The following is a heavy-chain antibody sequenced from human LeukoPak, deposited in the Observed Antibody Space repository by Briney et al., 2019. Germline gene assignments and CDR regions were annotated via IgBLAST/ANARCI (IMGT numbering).Heavy chain of an antibody. D-gene: IGHD2-21*02. CDR3: TTDMDIVVVTAIPNWFDP. Sequence: TAGGSLRLSCAASGFTFSSYEMNWVRQAPGKGLEWVGRIKSKTDGGTTDYAAPVKGRFTISRDDSKNTLYLQMNSLKTEDTAVYYCTTDMDIVVVTAIPNWFDPWGQGTLVTVSS. J-gene: IGHJ5*02. CDR1: GFTFSSYE. CDR2: IKSKTDGGTT. V-gene: IGHV3-15*01.